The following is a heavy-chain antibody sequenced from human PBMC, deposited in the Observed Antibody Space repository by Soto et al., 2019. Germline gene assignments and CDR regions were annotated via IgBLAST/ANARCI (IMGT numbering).Heavy chain of an antibody. Sequence: SETLSLTCTVSGGSISSGDYYWSWIRQPPGKGLEWIGYIYYSGSTYYNPSLKSRVTISVDTSKNQFSLKLSSVTAADTAVYYCARGIFVAVANWFDPWGQGTLVTVSS. CDR2: IYYSGST. CDR3: ARGIFVAVANWFDP. CDR1: GGSISSGDYY. V-gene: IGHV4-30-4*01. J-gene: IGHJ5*02. D-gene: IGHD3-3*01.